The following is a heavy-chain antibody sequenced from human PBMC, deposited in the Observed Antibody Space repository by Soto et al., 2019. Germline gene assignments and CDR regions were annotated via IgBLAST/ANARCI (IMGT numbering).Heavy chain of an antibody. CDR3: ARTGYSSGWYHYYFDY. V-gene: IGHV3-7*01. CDR1: GFTFSSYW. D-gene: IGHD6-19*01. Sequence: GSLRLSCAASGFTFSSYWMSWVRQAPGKGLEWVANIKQDGSEKYYVDSVKGRFTISRDNAKNSLYLQMNSLRAEDTAVYYCARTGYSSGWYHYYFDYWGQGTLVTVPQ. J-gene: IGHJ4*02. CDR2: IKQDGSEK.